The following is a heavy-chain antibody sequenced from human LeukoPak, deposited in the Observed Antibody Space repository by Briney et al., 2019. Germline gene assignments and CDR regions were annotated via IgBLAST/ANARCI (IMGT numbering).Heavy chain of an antibody. V-gene: IGHV1-69*13. D-gene: IGHD5-18*01. CDR2: IIPIFGTA. J-gene: IGHJ4*02. CDR3: ARDLGTAMGSY. Sequence: ASVKVSRKASGGTFSSYAISWVRQAPGQGLEWMGGIIPIFGTANYAQKFQGRVTITADESTSTAYMELSSLRSEDTAVYYCARDLGTAMGSYWGQGTLDTVSS. CDR1: GGTFSSYA.